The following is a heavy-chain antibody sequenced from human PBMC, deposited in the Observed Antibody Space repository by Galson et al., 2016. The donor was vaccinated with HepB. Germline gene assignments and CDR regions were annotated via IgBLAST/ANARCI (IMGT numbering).Heavy chain of an antibody. J-gene: IGHJ6*02. Sequence: SLRLSCAASEFTFSTYGMNWVRQAPGTGLEGVAVISYDGSNKKYADSVKGRFTISRDNSKNTVGLQLDSLRTEDTAVYYCAKEGVRWELLHYYGMDVWGQGTTVTVSS. CDR2: ISYDGSNK. D-gene: IGHD1-26*01. CDR3: AKEGVRWELLHYYGMDV. CDR1: EFTFSTYG. V-gene: IGHV3-30*18.